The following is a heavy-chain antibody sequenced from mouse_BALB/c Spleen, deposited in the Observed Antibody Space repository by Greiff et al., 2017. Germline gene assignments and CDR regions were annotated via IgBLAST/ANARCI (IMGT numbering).Heavy chain of an antibody. J-gene: IGHJ3*01. Sequence: VQLMESGPSLVKPSQTLSLTCPVTGYSFTSCYWNWIRKYPGNKLEYMGYISYSGSTYYNPSLKSRISITRDTSKNQYYLQLNSVTTEDTATYYCARRKDDGYYVAWFAYWGQGTLVTVSA. CDR2: ISYSGST. V-gene: IGHV3-8*02. D-gene: IGHD2-3*01. CDR1: GYSFTSCY. CDR3: ARRKDDGYYVAWFAY.